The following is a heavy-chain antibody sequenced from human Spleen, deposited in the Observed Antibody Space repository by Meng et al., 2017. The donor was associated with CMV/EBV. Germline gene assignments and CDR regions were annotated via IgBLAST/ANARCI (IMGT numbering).Heavy chain of an antibody. D-gene: IGHD3-9*01. V-gene: IGHV3-23*01. Sequence: RLSCAASGFTFSSFSMSWVRQAPGKGLEWVSLISTSAVGTYYADSVKGRFTISRDNSKNTLFLQMNSLRVEDTGVYYCAKTMTGSFDYWGQGALVTVSS. J-gene: IGHJ4*02. CDR1: GFTFSSFS. CDR3: AKTMTGSFDY. CDR2: ISTSAVGT.